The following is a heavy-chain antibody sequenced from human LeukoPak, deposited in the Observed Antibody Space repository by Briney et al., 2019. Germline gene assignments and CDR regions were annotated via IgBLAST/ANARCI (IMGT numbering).Heavy chain of an antibody. J-gene: IGHJ4*02. Sequence: GGSLRLSCAASGYTFSRYWMHWVRQGPGKGLEWVSSISSSGSYIYYADSVKGRFTISRDNAKNSLYLQMNSLRAEDTAVYYCVQDGGYDAFDYWGQGTLVTVSS. V-gene: IGHV3-21*01. CDR1: GYTFSRYW. CDR2: ISSSGSYI. CDR3: VQDGGYDAFDY. D-gene: IGHD5-12*01.